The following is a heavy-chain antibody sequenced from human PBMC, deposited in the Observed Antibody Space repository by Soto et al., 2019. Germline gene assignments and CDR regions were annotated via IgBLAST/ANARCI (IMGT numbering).Heavy chain of an antibody. D-gene: IGHD5-18*01. J-gene: IGHJ4*02. CDR1: GDSISTDY. V-gene: IGHV4-59*08. Sequence: SETLSLTCTVSGDSISTDYWSWIRQSPGKGLEWIGFIYYGGSTNYNPSLKSRVTISVDTPKNQFSLKLSSVTAADTAVYYCARGRIQLWYPFDYWGQGTLVTVSS. CDR2: IYYGGST. CDR3: ARGRIQLWYPFDY.